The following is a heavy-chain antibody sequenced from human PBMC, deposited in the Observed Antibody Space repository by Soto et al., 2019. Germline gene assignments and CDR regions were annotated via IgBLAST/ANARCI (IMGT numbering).Heavy chain of an antibody. CDR1: GFTFSSYW. D-gene: IGHD4-17*01. V-gene: IGHV3-74*01. CDR2: INGDGSST. J-gene: IGHJ4*02. CDR3: ARESDGANSL. Sequence: SLRLSCEASGFTFSSYWMHWVRQAPGKGLVWVSRINGDGSSTGYADSVKGRFTISRDNAKNTLYLQMNSLRAEDTAVYYCARESDGANSLWGQGTLVTVSS.